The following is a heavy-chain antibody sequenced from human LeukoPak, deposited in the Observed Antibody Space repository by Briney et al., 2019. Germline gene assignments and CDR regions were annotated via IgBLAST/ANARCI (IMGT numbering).Heavy chain of an antibody. J-gene: IGHJ5*02. CDR2: IYYSGST. CDR3: ARDPLSKNYYGSGSSNWFDP. D-gene: IGHD3-10*01. CDR1: GGSISSSSYY. Sequence: PSETLSLTCTVSGGSISSSSYYWGWIRQPPGKGLEWIGSIYYSGSTYYNPSLKSRVTISVDTSKNQFSLKLSSVTAADTAVYYCARDPLSKNYYGSGSSNWFDPWGQGTLVTVSS. V-gene: IGHV4-39*07.